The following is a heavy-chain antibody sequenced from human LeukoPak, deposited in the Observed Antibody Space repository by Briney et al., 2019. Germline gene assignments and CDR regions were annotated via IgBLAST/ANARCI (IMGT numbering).Heavy chain of an antibody. CDR2: INPSGGST. Sequence: ASVKVSCKASGYTFTGYYMHWVRQAPGQGLEWMGIINPSGGSTSYAQKFQGRVTMTRDTSTSTVYMELSSLRSEDTAVYYCARGLYCSSTSCYVGFDYWGQGTLVTVSS. D-gene: IGHD2-2*01. CDR1: GYTFTGYY. V-gene: IGHV1-46*01. J-gene: IGHJ4*02. CDR3: ARGLYCSSTSCYVGFDY.